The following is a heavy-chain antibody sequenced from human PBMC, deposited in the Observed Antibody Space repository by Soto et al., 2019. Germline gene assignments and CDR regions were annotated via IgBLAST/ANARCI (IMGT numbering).Heavy chain of an antibody. CDR1: GYTFISYG. J-gene: IGHJ4*02. CDR3: ATDILTGYYNDY. CDR2: ISAYNGNT. V-gene: IGHV1-18*04. Sequence: GASVKVSCKASGYTFISYGISWVRQAPGQGLEWMGWISAYNGNTNYAQKLQGRVTMTTDTSTSTAYMELRSLRSDDTAVYYCATDILTGYYNDYWGQGTLVTVSS. D-gene: IGHD3-9*01.